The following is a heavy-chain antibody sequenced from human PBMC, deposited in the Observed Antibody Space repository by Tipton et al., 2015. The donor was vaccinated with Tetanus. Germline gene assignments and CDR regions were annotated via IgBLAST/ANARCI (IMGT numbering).Heavy chain of an antibody. CDR2: ISYDGSNK. Sequence: SLRLSCAASGFTFSSYAMHWVRQAPGKGLEWAAVISYDGSNKYYADSVKGRFTISRDNSKNTLYLQMNGLRAEDTAVYYCARDLPRRDCSGGSCFGAFDPWGQGTLVTVSS. V-gene: IGHV3-30-3*01. CDR3: ARDLPRRDCSGGSCFGAFDP. CDR1: GFTFSSYA. J-gene: IGHJ5*02. D-gene: IGHD2-15*01.